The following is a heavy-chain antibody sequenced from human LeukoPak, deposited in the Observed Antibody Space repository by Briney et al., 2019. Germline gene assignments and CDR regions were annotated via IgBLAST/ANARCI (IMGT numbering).Heavy chain of an antibody. V-gene: IGHV3-53*01. CDR1: GFTFSSYA. D-gene: IGHD4-11*01. CDR2: IYSGGST. Sequence: GSLRLSCAASGFTFSSYAMRWVRQAPGKGLEWVSVIYSGGSTYYADSVKGRFTISRDNSKNTLYLQMNSLRAEDTAVYYCARIDSNWYYFDYWGQGTLVTVSS. J-gene: IGHJ4*02. CDR3: ARIDSNWYYFDY.